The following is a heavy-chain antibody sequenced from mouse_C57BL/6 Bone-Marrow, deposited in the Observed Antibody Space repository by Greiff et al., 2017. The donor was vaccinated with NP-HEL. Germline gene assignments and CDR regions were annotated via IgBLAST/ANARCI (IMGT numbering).Heavy chain of an antibody. CDR2: IDPSDSYT. Sequence: QVQLQQPGAELVRPGTSVKLSCKASGYTFTSYWMHWVKQRPGQGLEWIGVIDPSDSYTNYNQKFKGKATLTVDTSSSTAYMQLSSLTSEDSAVYYCARSDYGSSLAWFAYWGQGTLVTVSA. V-gene: IGHV1-59*01. J-gene: IGHJ3*01. D-gene: IGHD1-1*01. CDR3: ARSDYGSSLAWFAY. CDR1: GYTFTSYW.